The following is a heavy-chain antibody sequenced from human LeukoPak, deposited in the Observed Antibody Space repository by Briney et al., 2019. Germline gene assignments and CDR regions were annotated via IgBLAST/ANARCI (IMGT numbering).Heavy chain of an antibody. V-gene: IGHV1-2*02. D-gene: IGHD4-11*01. CDR2: INPNSGGT. J-gene: IGHJ4*02. CDR1: GYTFTGYY. Sequence: ASVKVSCKASGYTFTGYYMHWVRQAPGQGLEWMGWINPNSGGTNYAQKFQGRVTMTRDTSIGTAYMELSRLRSDDTAVYYCARDCSTVHLASDWGQGTLVTVSS. CDR3: ARDCSTVHLASD.